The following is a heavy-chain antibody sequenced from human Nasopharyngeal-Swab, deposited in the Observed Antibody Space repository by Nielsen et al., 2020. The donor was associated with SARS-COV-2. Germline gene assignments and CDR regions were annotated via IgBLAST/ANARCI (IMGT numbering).Heavy chain of an antibody. D-gene: IGHD2-2*01. J-gene: IGHJ6*02. CDR3: AKTLNPYCSSTSCYSGGMDV. CDR2: ISWNSGSI. Sequence: GGSLTLSFAASRFSFDVFSMHWFRQAPGKGLEWVSGISWNSGSIGYADSVKGRFTISRDNAKNSLYLQMNSLRAEDTALYYCAKTLNPYCSSTSCYSGGMDVWGQGTTVTVSS. CDR1: RFSFDVFS. V-gene: IGHV3-9*01.